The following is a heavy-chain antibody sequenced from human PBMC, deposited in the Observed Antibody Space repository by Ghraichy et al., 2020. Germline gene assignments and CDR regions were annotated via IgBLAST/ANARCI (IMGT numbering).Heavy chain of an antibody. V-gene: IGHV4-34*01. D-gene: IGHD6-13*01. CDR1: GGSFSGYY. J-gene: IGHJ6*03. Sequence: SETLSLTCAVYGGSFSGYYWSWIRQPPGKGLEWIGEINHSGSTNYNPSLKSRVTISVDTSKNQFSLKLSSVTAADTAVYYGLGFSSSWLRGGYMHVWGKGTTVTVSS. CDR2: INHSGST. CDR3: LGFSSSWLRGGYMHV.